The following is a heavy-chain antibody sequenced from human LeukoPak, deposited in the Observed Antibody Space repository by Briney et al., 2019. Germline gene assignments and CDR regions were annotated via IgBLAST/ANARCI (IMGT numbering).Heavy chain of an antibody. V-gene: IGHV4-59*08. Sequence: PSETLSLTCTVSGGSISSYYWSWIRQPPGKGLEWIGYIYYSGSTNYNPSLKSRVTISVDTSKNQFSLKLSSVTAADTAVYYCARHMGRRPEMATIPPFDYWGQGTLVTVSS. D-gene: IGHD5-24*01. CDR2: IYYSGST. J-gene: IGHJ4*02. CDR3: ARHMGRRPEMATIPPFDY. CDR1: GGSISSYY.